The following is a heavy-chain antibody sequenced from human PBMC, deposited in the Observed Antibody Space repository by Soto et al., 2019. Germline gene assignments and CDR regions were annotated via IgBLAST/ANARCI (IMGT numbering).Heavy chain of an antibody. CDR3: TTDPDYITGNWFDS. V-gene: IGHV3-15*01. J-gene: IGHJ5*01. CDR1: GFSFSNAW. Sequence: GGSLRLSCAVSGFSFSNAWMSWVRQAPGKGLEWVGLIKSKTDVGTTDYAAPVKGRFTISRDDSKNTLYLQMNSLKPDDTAVYYCTTDPDYITGNWFDSWGQGTLVTVSS. D-gene: IGHD4-4*01. CDR2: IKSKTDVGTT.